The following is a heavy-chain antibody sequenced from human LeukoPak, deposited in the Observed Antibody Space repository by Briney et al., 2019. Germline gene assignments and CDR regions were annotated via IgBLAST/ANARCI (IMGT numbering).Heavy chain of an antibody. D-gene: IGHD3-22*01. V-gene: IGHV3-21*01. CDR1: GFTFSSYS. CDR2: ISSSSSFI. CDR3: ARAIDLSARYYFDY. Sequence: GGSLRLSCAASGFTFSSYSMNWVRQAPGKGLEWVSSISSSSSFIYYADSVKGRFTISRDNAKNSLYLQMNSLRAEDTAVYYCARAIDLSARYYFDYWGQGTLVTVSS. J-gene: IGHJ4*02.